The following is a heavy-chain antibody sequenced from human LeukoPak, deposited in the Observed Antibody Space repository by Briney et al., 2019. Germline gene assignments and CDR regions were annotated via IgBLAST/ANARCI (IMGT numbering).Heavy chain of an antibody. Sequence: GGSLRLSCAASGFTFSSYGMHWVRKAPGKGLEWVAVIWYDGSNKYYADSVKGRFTISRDNSKNTLYLQMNSLRAEDTAVYYCARLYYYDSSGYQYYFDYWGQGTLVTVSS. D-gene: IGHD3-22*01. CDR1: GFTFSSYG. CDR3: ARLYYYDSSGYQYYFDY. CDR2: IWYDGSNK. J-gene: IGHJ4*02. V-gene: IGHV3-33*01.